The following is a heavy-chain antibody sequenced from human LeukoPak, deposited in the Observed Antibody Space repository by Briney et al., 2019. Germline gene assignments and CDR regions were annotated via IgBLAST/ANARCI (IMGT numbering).Heavy chain of an antibody. Sequence: GGSLRLSCAASGFTFSSYGMYWVRQAPGKGLEWVSSISSSSSYIYYADSVKGRFTISRDNAKNSLYLQMNSLRAEDTAVYYCARGGVFSSGWYVDYWGQGTLVSVSS. J-gene: IGHJ4*02. V-gene: IGHV3-21*01. CDR1: GFTFSSYG. CDR2: ISSSSSYI. D-gene: IGHD6-19*01. CDR3: ARGGVFSSGWYVDY.